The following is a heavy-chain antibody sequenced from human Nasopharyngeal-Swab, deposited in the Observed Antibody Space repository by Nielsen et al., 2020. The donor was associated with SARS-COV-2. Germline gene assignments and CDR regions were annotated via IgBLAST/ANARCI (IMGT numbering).Heavy chain of an antibody. Sequence: GGSLRLSCAASGFTFSSYAMHWVRQAPGKGLEWVAVISYDGSNKYYADSVKGRFTISRDNSKNTLYLQMNSLRAEDTAVYYCAKESRRLLWFGEARGYWGQGTLVTVSS. CDR3: AKESRRLLWFGEARGY. CDR2: ISYDGSNK. J-gene: IGHJ4*02. V-gene: IGHV3-30-3*01. D-gene: IGHD3-10*01. CDR1: GFTFSSYA.